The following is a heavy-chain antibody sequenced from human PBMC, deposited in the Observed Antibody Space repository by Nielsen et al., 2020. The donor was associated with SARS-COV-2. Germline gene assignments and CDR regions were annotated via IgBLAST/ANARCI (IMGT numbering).Heavy chain of an antibody. Sequence: ASVKVSCKASVYTFTSYDINWVRQATGQGLEWMGWMNPNSGNTGYAQKFQGRVTMTRNTSISTAYMELSSLRSEDTAVYYCASPGDYGSGANNWFDPWGQGTLVTVSS. CDR3: ASPGDYGSGANNWFDP. CDR2: MNPNSGNT. V-gene: IGHV1-8*01. J-gene: IGHJ5*02. D-gene: IGHD3-10*01. CDR1: VYTFTSYD.